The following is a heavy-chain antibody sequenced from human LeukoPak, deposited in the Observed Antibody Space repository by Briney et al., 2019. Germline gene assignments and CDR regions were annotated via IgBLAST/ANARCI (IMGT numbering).Heavy chain of an antibody. CDR2: IRYDGSNK. CDR3: AKGRRYSNSPDAFDI. V-gene: IGHV3-30*02. D-gene: IGHD6-6*01. J-gene: IGHJ3*02. CDR1: GFTFSSYG. Sequence: GGSLRLSCAASGFTFSSYGMHWVRQAPGKGLEWVAFIRYDGSNKYYADSVKGRFTISRDNSKNTLYLQMNSLRAEDTAVYYCAKGRRYSNSPDAFDIWGQGTMVTVSS.